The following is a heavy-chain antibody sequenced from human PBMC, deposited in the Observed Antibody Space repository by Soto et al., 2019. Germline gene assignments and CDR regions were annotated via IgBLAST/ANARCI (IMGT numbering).Heavy chain of an antibody. CDR1: GFTFSSYA. J-gene: IGHJ2*01. CDR3: ARGARIAVAGTSPWYFDL. CDR2: ISYDGSNK. V-gene: IGHV3-30-3*01. D-gene: IGHD6-19*01. Sequence: GGSLRLSCAASGFTFSSYAMHWVRQAPGKGLEWVAVISYDGSNKNYADSVKGRFTISRDNAKNTLYLQMNSLRAEDTAVYYCARGARIAVAGTSPWYFDLWGRGTLVTVSS.